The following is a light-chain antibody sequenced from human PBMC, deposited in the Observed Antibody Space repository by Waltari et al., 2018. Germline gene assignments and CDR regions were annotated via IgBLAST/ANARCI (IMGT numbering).Light chain of an antibody. CDR1: QSVSRS. CDR2: GAS. Sequence: ERATLSCRASQSVSRSLAWYQQKPGQAPRLLIYGASSRATGVPDRFSGSGSGTDFSLTISRLEPEDFAVYYCQHYVRLPVTFGQGTKVDIK. J-gene: IGKJ1*01. V-gene: IGKV3-20*01. CDR3: QHYVRLPVT.